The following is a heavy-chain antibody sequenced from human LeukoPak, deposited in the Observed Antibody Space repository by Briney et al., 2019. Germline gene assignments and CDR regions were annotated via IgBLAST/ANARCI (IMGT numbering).Heavy chain of an antibody. V-gene: IGHV3-30-3*01. CDR3: ARDREVEREEVAAAGTPLDY. CDR1: GFTFSSYA. J-gene: IGHJ4*02. Sequence: PGRSLRLSCAASGFTFSSYAMHWVRQAPGKGLEWVAVISYDGSNKYYADSVKGRFTISRDNSKNTLYLQMNSLRAEDTAVYYCARDREVEREEVAAAGTPLDYWGQGTLVTVSS. D-gene: IGHD6-13*01. CDR2: ISYDGSNK.